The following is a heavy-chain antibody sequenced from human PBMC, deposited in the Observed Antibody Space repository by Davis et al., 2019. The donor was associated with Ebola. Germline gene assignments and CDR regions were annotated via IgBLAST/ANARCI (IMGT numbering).Heavy chain of an antibody. CDR3: ASYSSGGY. D-gene: IGHD6-25*01. J-gene: IGHJ4*02. CDR2: INTNTGNP. CDR1: GFILTNYA. V-gene: IGHV7-4-1*02. Sequence: AASVKVSCKASGFILTNYAMHWVRQAPGQGLEWMGWINTNTGNPTYAQGFTGRFVFSLDTSVSTAYLQISSLKAEDTAVYYCASYSSGGYWGQGTLVTVSS.